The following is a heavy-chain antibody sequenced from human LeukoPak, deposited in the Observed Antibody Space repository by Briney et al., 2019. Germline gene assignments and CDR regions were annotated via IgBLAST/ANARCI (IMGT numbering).Heavy chain of an antibody. CDR3: ARPRQVAAFYYYYYGMDV. CDR1: GFTFSSYA. D-gene: IGHD2-15*01. V-gene: IGHV3-30-3*01. J-gene: IGHJ6*02. CDR2: ISYDGSNK. Sequence: PGGSLRLSCAASGFTFSSYAMHWVRQAPGKGLEWVAVISYDGSNKYYADSVKGRFTISRDNSKNTLYLQMNSLKAEDTAVYYCARPRQVAAFYYYYYGMDVWGQGTTVTVSS.